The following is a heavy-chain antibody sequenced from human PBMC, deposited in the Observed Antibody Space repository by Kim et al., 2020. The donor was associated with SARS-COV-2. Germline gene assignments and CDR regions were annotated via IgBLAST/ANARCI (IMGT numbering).Heavy chain of an antibody. V-gene: IGHV3-7*03. Sequence: DGNGKYYADSVKGRFTISRDNAKNSLYLQMNSLRAEDTAVYYCATFKKAYWGLGTLVTVSS. CDR3: ATFKKAY. CDR2: DGNGK. J-gene: IGHJ4*02.